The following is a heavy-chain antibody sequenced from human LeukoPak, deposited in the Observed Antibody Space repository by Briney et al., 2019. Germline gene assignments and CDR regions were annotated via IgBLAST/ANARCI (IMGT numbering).Heavy chain of an antibody. CDR1: GGSFSGSK. CDR2: INHSGST. CDR3: ARGPRYFDI. V-gene: IGHV4-34*01. J-gene: IGHJ3*02. D-gene: IGHD3-9*01. Sequence: SETLSLTCAVYGGSFSGSKWSWIRQPPGRGLEWIGEINHSGSTNYNPSLKSRVTISVDTSKNQFSLKLSSVTAADTAVYYCARGPRYFDIWGQGTMVTVSS.